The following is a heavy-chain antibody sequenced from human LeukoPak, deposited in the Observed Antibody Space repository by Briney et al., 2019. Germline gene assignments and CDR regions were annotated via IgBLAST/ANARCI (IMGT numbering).Heavy chain of an antibody. CDR2: IYYSGST. CDR3: ARVINWVGHAFDI. Sequence: PSETLSLTCTVSGGSISSYYWSWIRQPPGKGLEWIGYIYYSGSTNYNPSLKSRVTISVDTSKNQFSLKLSSVTAADTVVYYCARVINWVGHAFDIWGQGTMVTVSS. D-gene: IGHD7-27*01. J-gene: IGHJ3*02. V-gene: IGHV4-59*01. CDR1: GGSISSYY.